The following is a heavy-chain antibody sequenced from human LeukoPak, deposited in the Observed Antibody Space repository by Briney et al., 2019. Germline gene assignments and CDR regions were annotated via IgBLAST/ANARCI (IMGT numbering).Heavy chain of an antibody. CDR3: AREVGYCSGGSCYSFGDY. J-gene: IGHJ4*02. D-gene: IGHD2-15*01. CDR2: ISGSGGST. CDR1: GFTFSSYA. Sequence: GGSLRLSCAASGFTFSSYAMSWVRQAPGKGLEWVSAISGSGGSTYYADSVKGRFTISRDNSKNTLYLQMNSLRAEDTAVYYCAREVGYCSGGSCYSFGDYWGQGTLVTVSS. V-gene: IGHV3-23*01.